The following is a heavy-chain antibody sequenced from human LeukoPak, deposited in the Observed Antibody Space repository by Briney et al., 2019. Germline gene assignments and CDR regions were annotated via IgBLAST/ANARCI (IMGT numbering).Heavy chain of an antibody. CDR1: GSTFRSCA. CDR3: AKAEGGYYFHY. CDR2: ISGSGGST. J-gene: IGHJ4*02. Sequence: PGGSLRLSCAASGSTFRSCAMSWVRQAPGKGLEWLSGISGSGGSTYYADSVKGRFTISRDNSKNTLYLQMNSLRAEDTALYYCAKAEGGYYFHYWGQGTLVTVSS. V-gene: IGHV3-23*01. D-gene: IGHD3-16*01.